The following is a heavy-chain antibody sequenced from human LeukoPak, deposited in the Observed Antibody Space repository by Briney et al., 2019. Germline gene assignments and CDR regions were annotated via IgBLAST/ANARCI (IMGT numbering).Heavy chain of an antibody. V-gene: IGHV4-38-2*02. Sequence: PSETLSLACTVSGYSISSGYYWGWIRQPPGKGLEWIGSIYHSGSTYYNPSLKSRVTISVDTSKNQFSLKLSSVTAADTAVYYCARGGSRSSSWYNWFDPWGQGTLVTVSS. CDR2: IYHSGST. CDR1: GYSISSGYY. D-gene: IGHD6-13*01. CDR3: ARGGSRSSSWYNWFDP. J-gene: IGHJ5*02.